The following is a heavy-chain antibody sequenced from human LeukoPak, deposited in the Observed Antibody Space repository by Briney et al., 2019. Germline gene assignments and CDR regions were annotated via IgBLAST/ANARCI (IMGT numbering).Heavy chain of an antibody. CDR2: IYYGGTT. CDR1: GGSISSSSYY. V-gene: IGHV4-39*07. Sequence: KASETLSLTCTVSGGSISSSSYYWGWIRQPPGKGLEWIGSIYYGGTTYYNPSLKSRVTISVDTSKNQFSLKLSSVTAADTAVYYCARGRDYWGQGTLVTVSS. CDR3: ARGRDY. J-gene: IGHJ4*02.